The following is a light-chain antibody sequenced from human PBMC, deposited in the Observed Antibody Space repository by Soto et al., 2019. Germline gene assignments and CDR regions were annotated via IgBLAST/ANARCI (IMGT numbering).Light chain of an antibody. Sequence: IVMTQYPATLSVSPGERSTLSGRASQSVNTNLAWYQQRPGQAPRLLIYVASTRAAGVPARFSGSGSGTEFTLTISSLQSEDFAIYYCQQYNNWPRTFGQGTKV. CDR2: VAS. V-gene: IGKV3-15*01. CDR3: QQYNNWPRT. CDR1: QSVNTN. J-gene: IGKJ1*01.